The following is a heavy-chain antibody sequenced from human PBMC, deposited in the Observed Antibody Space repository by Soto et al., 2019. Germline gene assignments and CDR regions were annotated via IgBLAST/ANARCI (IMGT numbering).Heavy chain of an antibody. CDR1: GGSISSSNW. D-gene: IGHD6-19*01. CDR2: IYHSXSP. V-gene: IGHV4-4*02. J-gene: IGHJ3*02. CDR3: ARQSGWVAFDI. Sequence: PXXTLSLTCAVSGGSISSSNWWSWVRQPPGKGLEWIGXIYHSXSPNYNKSLKXXVTISVDXXKNQFSLKMSSVTAADTAVYYCARQSGWVAFDIWGQGTMVTVSS.